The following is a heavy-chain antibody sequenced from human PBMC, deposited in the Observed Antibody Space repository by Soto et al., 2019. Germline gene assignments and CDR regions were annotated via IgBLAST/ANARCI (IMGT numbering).Heavy chain of an antibody. V-gene: IGHV3-48*03. CDR3: ARETHFIDY. J-gene: IGHJ4*02. CDR2: ISSTGTSM. CDR1: GFTFSSYE. Sequence: VQLVESGGDLVQPGGSLRLSCAASGFTFSSYEMNWVRQAPGKGLEWVSYISSTGTSMDYADSVKGRFTISRDNAKNSLHLQLNSLRDKDTAVYYCARETHFIDYWGQGTLVSVSA.